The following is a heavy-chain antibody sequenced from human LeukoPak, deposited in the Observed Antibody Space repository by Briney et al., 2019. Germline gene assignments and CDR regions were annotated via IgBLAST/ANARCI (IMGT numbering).Heavy chain of an antibody. Sequence: GGSLRLSCAASGFTFSSYAMSWVRQAPGKGLEWVSAITGSGGSTYYADSVKGRFTISRDNSKNTLYLQMNSLRAEDTAVYYCAKDRGSSYEFDYWGQGTLVTVSS. J-gene: IGHJ4*02. CDR3: AKDRGSSYEFDY. CDR2: ITGSGGST. D-gene: IGHD6-13*01. CDR1: GFTFSSYA. V-gene: IGHV3-23*01.